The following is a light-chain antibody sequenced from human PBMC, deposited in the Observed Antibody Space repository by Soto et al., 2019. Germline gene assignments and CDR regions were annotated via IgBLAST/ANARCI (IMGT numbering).Light chain of an antibody. J-gene: IGKJ1*01. V-gene: IGKV3-11*01. CDR3: QQRTNWPPWT. CDR2: NAS. Sequence: EIVLTQSPATLSLSPGERATLSCRASQSVSNNLAWYQQNPGQAPRLLIYNASNRATGIPARFSGSGSGTDFTLTISSLEPEDFAVYYCQQRTNWPPWTFGQGTKVEIK. CDR1: QSVSNN.